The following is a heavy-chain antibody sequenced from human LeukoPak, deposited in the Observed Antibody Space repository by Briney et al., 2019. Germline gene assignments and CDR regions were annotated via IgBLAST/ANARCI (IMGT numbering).Heavy chain of an antibody. D-gene: IGHD3-9*01. J-gene: IGHJ4*02. CDR1: GFTFNTFN. Sequence: GGSLRLSCAASGFTFNTFNMNWVRQAPGKGLEWVSSITSGGDYIYYADSVKGRFTTSRDNAKNSLSLQLKSRRVEDTAVYYCARGHYDVLAASYKWTPDYWGQGTLVTVSS. CDR3: ARGHYDVLAASYKWTPDY. V-gene: IGHV3-21*01. CDR2: ITSGGDYI.